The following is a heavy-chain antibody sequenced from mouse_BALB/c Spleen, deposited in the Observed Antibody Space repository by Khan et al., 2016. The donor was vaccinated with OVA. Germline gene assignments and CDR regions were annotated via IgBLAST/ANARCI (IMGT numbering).Heavy chain of an antibody. Sequence: QMQLEESGPGLVAPSQSLSLTCTVSGFSLTSNGVSWVRQPPGKGLEWLGVIWGDGSINYHSVLKSRLSISKDNSKSQVFLKLNSLQTDDTATYYCAKLRVFYFDYWGQGTTLTVSS. CDR3: AKLRVFYFDY. CDR1: GFSLTSNG. V-gene: IGHV2-3*01. J-gene: IGHJ2*01. CDR2: IWGDGSI.